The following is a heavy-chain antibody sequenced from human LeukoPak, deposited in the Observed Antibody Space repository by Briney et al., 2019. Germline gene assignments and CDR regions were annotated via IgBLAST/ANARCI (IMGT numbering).Heavy chain of an antibody. Sequence: PSETLSLTCTVSGGSISSYYWNWIRQPPGKGLEWIGSIYYSGSTYYNPSLKSRVTISVDTSKNQFSLKLSSVTAADTAVYYCARLGAQGSYGFDYWGQGTLVTVSS. CDR1: GGSISSYY. V-gene: IGHV4-39*01. D-gene: IGHD5-18*01. CDR2: IYYSGST. J-gene: IGHJ4*02. CDR3: ARLGAQGSYGFDY.